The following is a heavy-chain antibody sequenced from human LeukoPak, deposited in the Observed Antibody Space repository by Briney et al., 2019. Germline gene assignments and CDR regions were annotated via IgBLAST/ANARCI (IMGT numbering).Heavy chain of an antibody. V-gene: IGHV3-23*01. Sequence: PGGSLRLSCAASGFTFSDYTMTWVRRAPGKGLEWVSSITGSGGDTYYADSVKGRFTISRDNSKNTLYVQVNSLGAEDTAVYYCARGVSGWPYYLDYWGQGTLVTVSS. D-gene: IGHD6-19*01. CDR3: ARGVSGWPYYLDY. CDR1: GFTFSDYT. J-gene: IGHJ4*02. CDR2: ITGSGGDT.